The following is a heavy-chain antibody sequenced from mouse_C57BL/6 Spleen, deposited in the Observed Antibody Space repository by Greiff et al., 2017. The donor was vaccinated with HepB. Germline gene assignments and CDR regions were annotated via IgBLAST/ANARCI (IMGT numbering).Heavy chain of an antibody. CDR2: IDPSDSYT. CDR3: ARKRTGTDAMDY. D-gene: IGHD4-1*01. V-gene: IGHV1-59*01. CDR1: GYTFTSYW. Sequence: QVHVKQSGAELVRPGTSVKLSCKASGYTFTSYWMHWVKQRPGQGLEWIGVIDPSDSYTNYNQKFKGKATLTVDTSSSTAYMQLSSLTSEDSAVYYCARKRTGTDAMDYWGQGTSVTVSS. J-gene: IGHJ4*01.